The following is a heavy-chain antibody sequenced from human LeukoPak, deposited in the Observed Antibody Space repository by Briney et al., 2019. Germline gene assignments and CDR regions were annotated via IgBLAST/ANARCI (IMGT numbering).Heavy chain of an antibody. V-gene: IGHV3-11*01. Sequence: PGGSLRPSCAASGFNFSDYYMSWLHQAPGKGLEWVSYISGSGYTIYYADSVKGRFTISRDNAKNSLYLQMTSLRAEDTAVYHCARDHNFHFDYWGQGTLVTVSS. J-gene: IGHJ4*02. CDR1: GFNFSDYY. CDR3: ARDHNFHFDY. CDR2: ISGSGYTI.